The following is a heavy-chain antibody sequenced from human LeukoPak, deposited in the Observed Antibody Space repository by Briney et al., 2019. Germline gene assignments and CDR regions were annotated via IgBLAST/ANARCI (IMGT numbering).Heavy chain of an antibody. J-gene: IGHJ4*02. D-gene: IGHD3-22*01. CDR2: IQYSGST. V-gene: IGHV4-61*01. Sequence: SETLSLTCTVSGDSVSGISFYWSWIRQPPGKGLQYIGYIQYSGSTNYNPSLKSRVTISVDTSKNQFSLKLSSVTAADTAVYYCARYYDRSGYWPTPHFDYWGQGTLVTVSS. CDR3: ARYYDRSGYWPTPHFDY. CDR1: GDSVSGISFY.